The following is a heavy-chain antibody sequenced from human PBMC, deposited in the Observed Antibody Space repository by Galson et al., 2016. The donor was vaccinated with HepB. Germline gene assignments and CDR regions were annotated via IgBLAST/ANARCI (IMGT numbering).Heavy chain of an antibody. CDR2: IYDDGST. Sequence: SLRLSCAVSGFTVNRQYMTWVRQAPGEGLEWVSVIYDDGSTRYTDSVTGRFTISGDIYKNTLFLQMNTLRVDDTAVYYCARFGEAAAGDDYWGQGTLVTVSS. CDR1: GFTVNRQY. D-gene: IGHD6-25*01. CDR3: ARFGEAAAGDDY. V-gene: IGHV3-66*01. J-gene: IGHJ4*02.